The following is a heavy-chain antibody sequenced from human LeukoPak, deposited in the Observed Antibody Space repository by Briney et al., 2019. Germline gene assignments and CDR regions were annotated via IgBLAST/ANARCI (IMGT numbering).Heavy chain of an antibody. D-gene: IGHD4-23*01. CDR2: IYSSGST. V-gene: IGHV4-39*01. Sequence: SETLSLTCAVSGASVSGSNYYWGWIRQPPGKGLEWIGNIYSSGSTYYNASLQSRVTISIDTSKNQFSLRLNSVTAADTAVYYCARYLDYGGNSRVFQHWGQGTLVTVSS. CDR3: ARYLDYGGNSRVFQH. J-gene: IGHJ1*01. CDR1: GASVSGSNYY.